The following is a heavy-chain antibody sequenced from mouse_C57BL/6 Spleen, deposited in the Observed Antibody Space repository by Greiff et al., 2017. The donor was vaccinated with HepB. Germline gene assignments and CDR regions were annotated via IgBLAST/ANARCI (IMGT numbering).Heavy chain of an antibody. CDR3: ARTLYGSSYDYFDY. CDR2: IDPEDGDT. V-gene: IGHV14-2*01. CDR1: GFNIKDYY. Sequence: EVQLQQSGAELVKPGASVKLSCTASGFNIKDYYMHWVKQRTEQGLEWIGRIDPEDGDTKYAPKFQGKATITADTSSNTAYLQLSSLTSEDTAVYYCARTLYGSSYDYFDYWGQGTTLTVSS. D-gene: IGHD1-1*01. J-gene: IGHJ2*01.